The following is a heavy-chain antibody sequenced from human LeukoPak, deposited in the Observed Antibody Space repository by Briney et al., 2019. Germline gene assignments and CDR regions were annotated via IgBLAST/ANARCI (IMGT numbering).Heavy chain of an antibody. Sequence: GESLKISCKGSGYSFTSYWIGWVRRMPGKGLDWMGIIYPGDSDDTTYSPSFQGQVTSSADKSISTAYLQWSSLQASDTAIYYCARLLGPNRALDYWGQGTLVTVSS. J-gene: IGHJ4*02. CDR3: ARLLGPNRALDY. CDR1: GYSFTSYW. V-gene: IGHV5-51*01. CDR2: IYPGDSDDT.